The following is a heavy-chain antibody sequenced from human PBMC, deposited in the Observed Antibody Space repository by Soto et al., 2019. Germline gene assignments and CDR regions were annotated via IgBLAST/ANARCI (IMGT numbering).Heavy chain of an antibody. CDR2: ISFDGSDR. V-gene: IGHV3-33*08. D-gene: IGHD6-19*01. Sequence: QVQLVESGGGVAQPGRSLRLSCAASGFTFSSYGMHWVRQAPGKGLEWVAIISFDGSDRYYADSVKGRFTISRDSSKNTLYLQVNSLRAEDTAVYYCARGAGLSQYNYYINVWGKGTTVTVSS. CDR3: ARGAGLSQYNYYINV. CDR1: GFTFSSYG. J-gene: IGHJ6*03.